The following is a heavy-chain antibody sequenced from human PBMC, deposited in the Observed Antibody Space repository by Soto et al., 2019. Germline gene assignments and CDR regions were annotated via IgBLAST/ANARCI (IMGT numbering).Heavy chain of an antibody. D-gene: IGHD4-17*01. CDR1: GFSFSNAW. V-gene: IGHV3-15*01. CDR3: TTATYGDYKKYFQD. CDR2: IKRRSDGGTA. J-gene: IGHJ1*01. Sequence: EVQLVESGGGLVKPGGSLRLSCAASGFSFSNAWMSWVRQAPERGLEWVGHIKRRSDGGTADYAAPVKGRLTISRDDSKNTLYLQMNSLTTEDTAVYHCTTATYGDYKKYFQDWGQGTLVTVSS.